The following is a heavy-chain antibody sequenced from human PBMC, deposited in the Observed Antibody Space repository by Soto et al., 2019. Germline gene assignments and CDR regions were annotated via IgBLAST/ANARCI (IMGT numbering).Heavy chain of an antibody. D-gene: IGHD6-13*01. CDR1: EFTFSTYA. J-gene: IGHJ4*02. CDR2: ISGSGGST. CDR3: AKSYSSNWYDYFDY. Sequence: GGSLRLSCAASEFTFSTYAMSWVRQAPGKGLEWVSAISGSGGSTYYADSVKGRFTISRDTSKNTLYLQMNSLRAEDTALYYCAKSYSSNWYDYFDYWGQGTLVTVSS. V-gene: IGHV3-23*01.